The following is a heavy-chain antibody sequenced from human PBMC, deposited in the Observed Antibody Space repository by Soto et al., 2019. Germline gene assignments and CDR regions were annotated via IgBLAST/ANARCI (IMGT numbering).Heavy chain of an antibody. CDR2: ISSTTNYI. Sequence: RGSLRLSCAASGFTFTRYSMNWVRQAPGKGLEWVSSISSTTNYIYYGDSMKGRFTISRDNAKSSLYLEMNSLRAEDTAVYYCARESEDLTSNFDYWGQGTLVTVSS. V-gene: IGHV3-21*06. J-gene: IGHJ4*02. CDR1: GFTFTRYS. CDR3: ARESEDLTSNFDY.